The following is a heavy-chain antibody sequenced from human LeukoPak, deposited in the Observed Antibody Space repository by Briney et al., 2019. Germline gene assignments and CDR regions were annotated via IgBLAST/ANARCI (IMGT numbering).Heavy chain of an antibody. V-gene: IGHV1-8*01. D-gene: IGHD3-10*01. CDR1: GYTFTSYD. CDR2: MNPNSGNT. Sequence: ASVKVSCKASGYTFTSYDINWVRQATGQGREWMGWMNPNSGNTGYAQKFQGRVTMTRNTSISTAYMELSSLRSEDTAVYYCARSMVRGVKVDYWGQGTLVTVSS. J-gene: IGHJ4*02. CDR3: ARSMVRGVKVDY.